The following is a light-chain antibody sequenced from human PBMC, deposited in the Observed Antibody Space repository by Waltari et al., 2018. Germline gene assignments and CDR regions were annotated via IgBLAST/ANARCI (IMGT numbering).Light chain of an antibody. V-gene: IGKV2-29*02. Sequence: DIVMTQTPLSLPVTPGEPASISCRSSQSLLHSNGNTYLYWYLQKPGQPPRLLIYRVSNRFSGVPDRFSGNGSGTDFTLKISRVEAEDVGIYYCMQALQTPYSFGQGTKVEIK. CDR1: QSLLHSNGNTY. J-gene: IGKJ2*03. CDR2: RVS. CDR3: MQALQTPYS.